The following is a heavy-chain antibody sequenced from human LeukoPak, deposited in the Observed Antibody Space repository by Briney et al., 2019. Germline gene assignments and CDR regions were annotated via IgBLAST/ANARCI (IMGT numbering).Heavy chain of an antibody. CDR3: TTDPEDRDDWFDP. D-gene: IGHD2-15*01. J-gene: IGHJ5*02. V-gene: IGHV3-15*01. Sequence: GGSLRLSCAASGFTFSNAWMSWVRQAPGRGLEWVGRIKSKTDGGTTDYAAPVKGRFTISRDDSKNTLYLQMNSLKTEDTAVYYCTTDPEDRDDWFDPWGQGTLVTVSS. CDR1: GFTFSNAW. CDR2: IKSKTDGGTT.